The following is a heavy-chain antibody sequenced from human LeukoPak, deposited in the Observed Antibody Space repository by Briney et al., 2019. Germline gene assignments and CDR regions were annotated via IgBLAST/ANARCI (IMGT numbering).Heavy chain of an antibody. CDR2: IYYSGST. J-gene: IGHJ6*02. Sequence: SETLCLTCTVSGGSVSSGSYYWSWIRQPPGKGLEWIGYIYYSGSTNYNPSLKSRVTISVDTSKNQFSLKLSSVTAADTAVYYCARDKIVVVPAAMLGYYYYGMDVWGQGTTVPVSS. CDR3: ARDKIVVVPAAMLGYYYYGMDV. CDR1: GGSVSSGSYY. V-gene: IGHV4-61*01. D-gene: IGHD2-2*01.